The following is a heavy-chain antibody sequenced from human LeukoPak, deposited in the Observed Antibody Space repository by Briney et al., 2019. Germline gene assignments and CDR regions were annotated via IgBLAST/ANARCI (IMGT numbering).Heavy chain of an antibody. D-gene: IGHD3-10*01. V-gene: IGHV4-4*07. CDR3: ARDLWFGEPSYYFDY. J-gene: IGHJ4*02. Sequence: SETLSLTCTVSGGSISSYYWSWIRQPAGKGLEWIGRIYTSGSTNYNPSLKSRVTMSVDTSKNQFSLKLSSVTAADTAVHYCARDLWFGEPSYYFDYWGQGTLVTVSS. CDR1: GGSISSYY. CDR2: IYTSGST.